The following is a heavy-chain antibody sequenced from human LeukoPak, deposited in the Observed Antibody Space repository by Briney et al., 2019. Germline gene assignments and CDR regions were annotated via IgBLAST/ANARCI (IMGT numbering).Heavy chain of an antibody. CDR2: IIPIFGTA. CDR3: AREIRYYDSSGYRGMDV. V-gene: IGHV1-69*13. J-gene: IGHJ6*02. D-gene: IGHD3-22*01. CDR1: GGTFSSYA. Sequence: ASVKVSCKASGGTFSSYAISWVRQAPGQGLEWVGGIIPIFGTANYAQKFQGRVTITADESTSTAYMELSSLGSEDTAVYYCAREIRYYDSSGYRGMDVWGQGTTVTVSS.